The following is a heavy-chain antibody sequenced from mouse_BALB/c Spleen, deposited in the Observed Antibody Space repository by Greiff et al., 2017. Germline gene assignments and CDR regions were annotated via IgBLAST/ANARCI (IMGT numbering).Heavy chain of an antibody. CDR1: GFTFSSYG. D-gene: IGHD2-4*01. V-gene: IGHV5-6-3*01. CDR2: INSNGGST. Sequence: EVKVVESGGGLVQPGGSLKLSCAASGFTFSSYGMSWVRQTPDKRLELVATINSNGGSTYYPDSVKGRFTISRDNAKNTLYLQMSSLKSEDTAMYYCSRAFYYEDYFDYWGQGTTLTVSS. J-gene: IGHJ2*01. CDR3: SRAFYYEDYFDY.